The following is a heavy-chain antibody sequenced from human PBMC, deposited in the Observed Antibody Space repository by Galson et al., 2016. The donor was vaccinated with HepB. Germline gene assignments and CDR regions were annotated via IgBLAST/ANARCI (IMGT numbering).Heavy chain of an antibody. V-gene: IGHV3-23*01. CDR1: GFDFNNYA. Sequence: LRLSCAASGFDFNNYALSWVRQAPGKGLEWVSAISGSGDGTYCADSVKGRFTISRDNSYNTLFLQMNSLRAEDTAIYYCVKDYAYSTTWYAGFYYFDYWGQGTLVTVSS. D-gene: IGHD6-13*01. J-gene: IGHJ4*02. CDR3: VKDYAYSTTWYAGFYYFDY. CDR2: ISGSGDGT.